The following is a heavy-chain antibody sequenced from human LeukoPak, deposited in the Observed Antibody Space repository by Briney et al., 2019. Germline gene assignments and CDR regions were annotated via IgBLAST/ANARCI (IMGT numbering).Heavy chain of an antibody. CDR1: GFTFNNYA. D-gene: IGHD6-6*01. CDR2: KSYDGSNK. CDR3: ARDGGEQLVGPFDY. V-gene: IGHV3-30-3*01. J-gene: IGHJ4*02. Sequence: GRSLRLSCAASGFTFNNYAMHWVRQAPGKGLEWVAVKSYDGSNKYYADSVKGRFTISRDNSKNTLYLQMNSLRAEDTAVYHCARDGGEQLVGPFDYWGQGTLVTVSS.